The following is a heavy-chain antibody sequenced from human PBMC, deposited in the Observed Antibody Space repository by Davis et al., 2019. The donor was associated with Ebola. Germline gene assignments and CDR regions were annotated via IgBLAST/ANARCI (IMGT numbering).Heavy chain of an antibody. CDR1: GYSFTSYW. Sequence: GSLNISCKGSGYSFTSYWIDWLRHLPGKGLEWMGIIDPGDSDTSYSPSFQGQVTISADKSISTAYLQCRSLKASDTAMYYCARLLTMVQGDYWGQGTLVTVSS. V-gene: IGHV5-51*01. D-gene: IGHD3-10*01. CDR2: IDPGDSDT. CDR3: ARLLTMVQGDY. J-gene: IGHJ4*02.